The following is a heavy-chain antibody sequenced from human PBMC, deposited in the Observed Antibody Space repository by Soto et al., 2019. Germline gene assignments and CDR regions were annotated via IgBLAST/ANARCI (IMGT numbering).Heavy chain of an antibody. V-gene: IGHV3-15*07. CDR3: TTDWLTTAMVTDYHYYYGMDV. Sequence: EVQMVESGGGLVKPGGSLRLSCAASGFTFSNAWMNWVRQAPGKGLEWVGRIKSKTDGGTTDYAAPVKGRFTISRDDSKNTLYLQMNSLKTEDTAVYYCTTDWLTTAMVTDYHYYYGMDVWGQGTTVTVSS. CDR2: IKSKTDGGTT. CDR1: GFTFSNAW. D-gene: IGHD5-18*01. J-gene: IGHJ6*02.